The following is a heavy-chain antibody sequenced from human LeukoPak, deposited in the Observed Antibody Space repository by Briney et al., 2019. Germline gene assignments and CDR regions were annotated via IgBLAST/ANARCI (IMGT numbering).Heavy chain of an antibody. CDR2: ISGSGGST. Sequence: GGSLRLSCAASGFTFSSYAMSWVRQAPGKGLEWVSAISGSGGSTYYADSVKGRFTISRDNSKNTPYLQMNSLRAEDTAVYYCAKDGDWELLGLFDYWGQGTLVTVSS. CDR3: AKDGDWELLGLFDY. CDR1: GFTFSSYA. D-gene: IGHD1-26*01. V-gene: IGHV3-23*01. J-gene: IGHJ4*02.